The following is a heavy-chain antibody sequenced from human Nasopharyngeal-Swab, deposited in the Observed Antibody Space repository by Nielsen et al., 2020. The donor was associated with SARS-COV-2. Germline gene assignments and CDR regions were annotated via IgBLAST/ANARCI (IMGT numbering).Heavy chain of an antibody. J-gene: IGHJ5*02. D-gene: IGHD2-21*02. CDR1: GYTFTSYD. CDR3: ARTEGSHCGGDCYSNWFDP. V-gene: IGHV1-46*01. CDR2: INPSGGST. Sequence: ASVKVSCKASGYTFTSYDINWVRQAPGQGLEWMGIINPSGGSTSYAQKFQGRVTMTRDTSTSTVYMELSSLRSEDTAVYYCARTEGSHCGGDCYSNWFDPWGQGTLVTVSS.